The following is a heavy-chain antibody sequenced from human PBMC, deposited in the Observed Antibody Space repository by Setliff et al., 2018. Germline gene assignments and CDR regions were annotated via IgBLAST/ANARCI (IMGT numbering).Heavy chain of an antibody. CDR1: GGSISSYY. CDR2: IHHSGST. J-gene: IGHJ3*02. D-gene: IGHD3-22*01. CDR3: ARDYYDSSGYYLLAFDI. Sequence: SETLSLTCTVSGGSISSYYWSWIRQPPGKGLEWIGSIHHSGSTYYNPSLKSRVTISVDTSKNQFSLKLSSVTAADTAVYYCARDYYDSSGYYLLAFDIWGQGTMVTVSS. V-gene: IGHV4-38-2*02.